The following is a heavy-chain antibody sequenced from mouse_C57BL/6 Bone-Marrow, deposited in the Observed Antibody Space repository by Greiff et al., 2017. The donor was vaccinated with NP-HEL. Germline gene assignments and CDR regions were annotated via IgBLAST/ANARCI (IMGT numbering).Heavy chain of an antibody. CDR3: ARDTAQAFAY. CDR2: ISDGGSYT. CDR1: GFTFSSYA. Sequence: EVQGVESGGGLVKPGGSLKLSCAASGFTFSSYAMSWVRQTPEKRLEWVATISDGGSYTYYPDNVKGRFTISRDNAKNNLYLQMSHLKSEDTAMYYCARDTAQAFAYWGQGTLVTVSA. V-gene: IGHV5-4*01. J-gene: IGHJ3*01. D-gene: IGHD3-2*02.